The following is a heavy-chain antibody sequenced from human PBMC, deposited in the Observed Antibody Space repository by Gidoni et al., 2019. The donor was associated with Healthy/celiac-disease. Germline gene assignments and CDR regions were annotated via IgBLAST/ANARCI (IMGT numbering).Heavy chain of an antibody. CDR3: ARESRRGSSTSCYDY. D-gene: IGHD2-2*01. Sequence: EVQLVASGGGWVQPGGSLRLACAASGFTFRSYEINWVRQAPGKGREWDSYMSSRGSTIYYAASVKGRFTISRDNAKNSLYLQMNSLRAEDTAVYYCARESRRGSSTSCYDYWGQGTLVTVSS. CDR2: MSSRGSTI. J-gene: IGHJ4*02. CDR1: GFTFRSYE. V-gene: IGHV3-48*03.